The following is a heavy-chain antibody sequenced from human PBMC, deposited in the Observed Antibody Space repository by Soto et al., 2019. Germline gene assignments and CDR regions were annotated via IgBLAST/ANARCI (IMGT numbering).Heavy chain of an antibody. Sequence: EVQLVESGGGLVKPGGSLRLSCVASGFTFSSYSMNWVRQAPGKGLEWVSSISSSSSYIYYADSVKGRFTISRDNAKNSLYLQMNSLRAEDTAVYYCAREMGYRQGRFDYWGQGTLVTVSS. D-gene: IGHD6-13*01. CDR3: AREMGYRQGRFDY. J-gene: IGHJ4*02. CDR1: GFTFSSYS. CDR2: ISSSSSYI. V-gene: IGHV3-21*01.